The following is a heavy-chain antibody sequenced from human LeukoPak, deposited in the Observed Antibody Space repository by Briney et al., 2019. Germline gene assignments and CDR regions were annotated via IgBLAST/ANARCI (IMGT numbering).Heavy chain of an antibody. CDR3: ARVGGSNFYYYGLDV. CDR2: IYYSGST. D-gene: IGHD2-2*01. Sequence: SETLSLTCTVSGGSVSSSSYYWGWIRQPPGKGLEWIGYIYYSGSTNYNPSLKSRVTISIDTSKTQFSLKLSSVTAADTAVYYCARVGGSNFYYYGLDVWGQGTTVTVSS. V-gene: IGHV4-61*01. J-gene: IGHJ6*02. CDR1: GGSVSSSSYY.